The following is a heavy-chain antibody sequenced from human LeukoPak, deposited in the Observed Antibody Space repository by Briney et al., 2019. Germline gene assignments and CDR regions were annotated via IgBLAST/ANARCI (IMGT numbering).Heavy chain of an antibody. CDR3: ARGEEIVGASYAFDI. Sequence: ASVKVSCKASGYTFTSYYMHWVRQAPGQGLEWMGWINPNSGGTNYAQKFQGRVTMTRDTSISTAYMELSRLRSDDTAVYYCARGEEIVGASYAFDIWGQGTMVTVSS. D-gene: IGHD1-26*01. V-gene: IGHV1-2*02. CDR1: GYTFTSYY. CDR2: INPNSGGT. J-gene: IGHJ3*02.